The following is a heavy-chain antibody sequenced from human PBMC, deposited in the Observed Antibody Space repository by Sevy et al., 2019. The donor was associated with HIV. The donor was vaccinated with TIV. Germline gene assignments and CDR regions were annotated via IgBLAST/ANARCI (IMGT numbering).Heavy chain of an antibody. J-gene: IGHJ3*02. Sequence: SETLSLTCTVSGGSISSYYWSWIRQPPGKGLEWIGYIYYSGSTNYNPSLKSRVTISVDTSKNQFSLKLSSVTAADTAVYYCARDSRYYDSSGYRLASAFDIWGQGTMVTVSS. D-gene: IGHD3-22*01. CDR2: IYYSGST. CDR1: GGSISSYY. CDR3: ARDSRYYDSSGYRLASAFDI. V-gene: IGHV4-59*01.